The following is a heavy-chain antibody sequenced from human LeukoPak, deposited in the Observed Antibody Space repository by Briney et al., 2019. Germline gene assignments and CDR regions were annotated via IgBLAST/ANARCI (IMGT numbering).Heavy chain of an antibody. CDR2: INPSGGST. J-gene: IGHJ4*02. V-gene: IGHV1-46*01. D-gene: IGHD6-19*01. CDR1: GYNFTSYY. Sequence: GPSVKVSWKASGYNFTSYYIHWVRQAPGQGLEWMGIINPSGGSTSYAQKFQGRVTMTRDKSTRTVYMELSSLRSEETAVYYCARGVLAGYSSGLYYFDYWGQGTLVTVSS. CDR3: ARGVLAGYSSGLYYFDY.